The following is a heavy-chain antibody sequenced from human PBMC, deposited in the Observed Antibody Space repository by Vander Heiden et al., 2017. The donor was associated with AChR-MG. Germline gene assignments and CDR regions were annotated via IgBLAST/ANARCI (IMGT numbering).Heavy chain of an antibody. Sequence: EVQLLESGGGLVQPGGSLRLSCAASGFTFSSYAMSWVRQAPGKGLEWVSAISGSGGSTYYADSVKGRFTISRDNSKNTLYLQMNSLRAEDTAVYYCAKDSGIFGVVIPFTDVWGKGTTVTVSS. D-gene: IGHD3-3*02. CDR3: AKDSGIFGVVIPFTDV. CDR2: ISGSGGST. J-gene: IGHJ6*04. CDR1: GFTFSSYA. V-gene: IGHV3-23*01.